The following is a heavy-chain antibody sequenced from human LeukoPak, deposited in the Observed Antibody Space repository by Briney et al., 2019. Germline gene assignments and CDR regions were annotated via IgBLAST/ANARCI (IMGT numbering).Heavy chain of an antibody. CDR2: IYYSGST. D-gene: IGHD3-9*01. J-gene: IGHJ3*02. Sequence: SETLSLTCTVSGGSISSSNYYWGWIRQPPGKGLEWIGSIYYSGSTYYNSSLKGRVTISVDTSKNQFSLKLTAADTAVYYCARRGYDTLTGYYYDAFDIWGQGTMVTVSS. V-gene: IGHV4-39*01. CDR3: ARRGYDTLTGYYYDAFDI. CDR1: GGSISSSNYY.